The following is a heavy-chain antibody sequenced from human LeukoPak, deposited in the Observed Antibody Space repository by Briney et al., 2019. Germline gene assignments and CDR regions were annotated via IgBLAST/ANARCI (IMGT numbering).Heavy chain of an antibody. CDR1: GYTFTSYY. Sequence: ASVKVSCKASGYTFTSYYMHWVRQAPGQGLEWMGVINPSGGSTTYAQKFQGRVTMTRDTSTSTVYMELSSLRSEDTAVYYCARDLSPTVNTTVMNPAYWGQGTLVTVSS. V-gene: IGHV1-46*01. J-gene: IGHJ4*02. CDR2: INPSGGST. CDR3: ARDLSPTVNTTVMNPAY. D-gene: IGHD4-11*01.